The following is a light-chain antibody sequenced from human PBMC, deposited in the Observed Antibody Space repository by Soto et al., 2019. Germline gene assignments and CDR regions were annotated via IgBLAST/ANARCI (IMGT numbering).Light chain of an antibody. CDR2: ADV. Sequence: QSVLTQPPSVSGAPGQRVTISCTGSTSNIGAGFGVHWYQQLPGAGPKAVIYADVNRPSGVPDRFSGSKSGTSASLTITGLQAEDEAVYYCQSYDSSLNNSGLFGGGTQLTVL. J-gene: IGLJ7*01. CDR1: TSNIGAGFG. CDR3: QSYDSSLNNSGL. V-gene: IGLV1-40*01.